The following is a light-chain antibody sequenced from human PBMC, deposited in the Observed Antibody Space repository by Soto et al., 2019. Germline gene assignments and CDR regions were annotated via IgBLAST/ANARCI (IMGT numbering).Light chain of an antibody. CDR3: QQYDTWPPGT. CDR1: QSVSSN. J-gene: IGKJ1*01. CDR2: GAS. Sequence: EIVLTQSPATLSVSPGERASLSCRASQSVSSNLAWYQQTPGQAPRLLLYGASTRATGIPARFSGSGSGTEFTLTISSLQSGDVAVYYCQQYDTWPPGTFGQGTKVEIK. V-gene: IGKV3-15*01.